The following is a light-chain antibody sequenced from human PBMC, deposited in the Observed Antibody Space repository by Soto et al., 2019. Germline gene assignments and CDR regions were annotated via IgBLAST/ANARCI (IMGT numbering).Light chain of an antibody. CDR3: SSYTTTGTLGVV. CDR1: SSDIGSYNY. V-gene: IGLV2-14*01. J-gene: IGLJ2*01. Sequence: QSALTQPASVSGSPGQSITISCTGTSSDIGSYNYVSWYQQHPGKAPKFVIYNVSSRPSGVSSRFSGSKSGNTASLTISGLQAEDEADYYCSSYTTTGTLGVVFGGGTKLTVL. CDR2: NVS.